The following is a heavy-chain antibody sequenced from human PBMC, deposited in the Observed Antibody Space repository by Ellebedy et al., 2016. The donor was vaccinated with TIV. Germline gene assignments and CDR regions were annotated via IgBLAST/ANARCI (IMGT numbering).Heavy chain of an antibody. D-gene: IGHD4-11*01. Sequence: GESLKISCAASGFVFSDYGMSWVRQAPGKGLEWVSGISDDGGATYDADSVRCRLTISRDNSKNTVYLQMNSLRAEDTAVYFCVRGADDFSNYLFYWGQGTLVTVSS. V-gene: IGHV3-23*01. CDR2: ISDDGGAT. CDR3: VRGADDFSNYLFY. J-gene: IGHJ4*02. CDR1: GFVFSDYG.